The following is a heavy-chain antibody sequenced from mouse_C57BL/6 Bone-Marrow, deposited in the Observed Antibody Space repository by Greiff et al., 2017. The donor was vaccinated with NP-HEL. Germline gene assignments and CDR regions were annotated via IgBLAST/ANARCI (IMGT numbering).Heavy chain of an antibody. D-gene: IGHD4-1*02. Sequence: VQLQQPGTELVKPGASVKLSCKASGYTFTNYCIHWVKQRPGQGLEWIGNINPSNGGSNYNEKFKSKATLTVDKSSSTAYMQLSSLTSEDSAVYYCARTGNGDGNWYFDVWGTGTTVTVSS. CDR1: GYTFTNYC. CDR2: INPSNGGS. V-gene: IGHV1-53*01. J-gene: IGHJ1*03. CDR3: ARTGNGDGNWYFDV.